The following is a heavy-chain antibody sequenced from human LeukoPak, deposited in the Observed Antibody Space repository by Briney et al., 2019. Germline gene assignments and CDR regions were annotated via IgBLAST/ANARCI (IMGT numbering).Heavy chain of an antibody. J-gene: IGHJ6*02. CDR3: ARLLNV. Sequence: SETLSLTCAVSGDSVSSTNYHWSWIRQHPGKGLEWIGYIYYSRSTYYNPSLKSRVTISVDTSKNQFSLKLSSVTAADTAVYYCARLLNVWGQGTTVTVSS. CDR1: GDSVSSTNYH. V-gene: IGHV4-31*11. CDR2: IYYSRST.